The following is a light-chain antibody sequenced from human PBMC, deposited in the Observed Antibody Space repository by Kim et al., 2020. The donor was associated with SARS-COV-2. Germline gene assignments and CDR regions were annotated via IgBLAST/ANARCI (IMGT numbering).Light chain of an antibody. Sequence: GQRVTISCTGSSSNIGAGYDVHWYQQLPGTAPKLLIYGNNNRPSGIPDRFSGSSSGNTASLTITGTQAGDEADYYCNSRDSNDNVVFGGGTQLTVL. CDR1: SSNIGAGYD. CDR3: NSRDSNDNVV. CDR2: GNN. J-gene: IGLJ2*01. V-gene: IGLV1-40*01.